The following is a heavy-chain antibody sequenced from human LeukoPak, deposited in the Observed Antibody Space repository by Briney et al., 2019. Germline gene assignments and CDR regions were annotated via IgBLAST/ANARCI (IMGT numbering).Heavy chain of an antibody. CDR2: ISYDGSNK. CDR1: GFTFSSYG. D-gene: IGHD4-17*01. Sequence: GGSLRLSCAASGFTFSSYGMHWVRQAPGKGLEWVAVISYDGSNKYYADSVKGRFTISRDNSKNTLYLQMNSLRAEDTAVYYCAKDIGGDPPSAFDIWGQGTMVTASS. J-gene: IGHJ3*02. CDR3: AKDIGGDPPSAFDI. V-gene: IGHV3-30*18.